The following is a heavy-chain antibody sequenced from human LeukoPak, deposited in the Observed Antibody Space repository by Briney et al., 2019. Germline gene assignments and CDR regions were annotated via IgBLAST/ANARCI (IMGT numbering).Heavy chain of an antibody. Sequence: ASVKVSCKASGYTFGSSEINWVRQATGQGPEWMGWMNSNTGNTGYAQKFQGRVTMTRNTSITTAYMELSSLRSEDTAVYYCARRVGYSYYMDVWGKGTTVTVSS. V-gene: IGHV1-8*01. J-gene: IGHJ6*03. CDR1: GYTFGSSE. CDR3: ARRVGYSYYMDV. CDR2: MNSNTGNT.